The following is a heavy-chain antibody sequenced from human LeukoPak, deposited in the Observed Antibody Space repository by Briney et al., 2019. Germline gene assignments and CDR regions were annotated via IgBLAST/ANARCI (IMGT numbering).Heavy chain of an antibody. CDR1: GYTFTSYG. J-gene: IGHJ5*02. V-gene: IGHV1-18*01. CDR2: ISAYNGNT. Sequence: ASVKVSCKASGYTFTSYGISWVRQAPGQGLEWMGWISAYNGNTKYTQKFQGRVTMTRDTSTSTAYMELRSLRPDDTAVYYCARDEPKGDSWFDPWGQGTLVTVSS. CDR3: ARDEPKGDSWFDP. D-gene: IGHD1-14*01.